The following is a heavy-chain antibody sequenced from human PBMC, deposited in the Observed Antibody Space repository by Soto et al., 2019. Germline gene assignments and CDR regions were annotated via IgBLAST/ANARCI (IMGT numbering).Heavy chain of an antibody. D-gene: IGHD2-21*02. V-gene: IGHV4-34*01. J-gene: IGHJ4*02. Sequence: QVQLQQWGAGLLKPSETLSLTCAVYGGSFSGYYWSWIRQPPGKGLEWIGEINHSGSTNYNPSLKSRVTISVDTSKNQFSPKLSSVTAADTAVYYCASLAYCGGDCYSLVDRGNDYWGQGTLVTVSS. CDR3: ASLAYCGGDCYSLVDRGNDY. CDR2: INHSGST. CDR1: GGSFSGYY.